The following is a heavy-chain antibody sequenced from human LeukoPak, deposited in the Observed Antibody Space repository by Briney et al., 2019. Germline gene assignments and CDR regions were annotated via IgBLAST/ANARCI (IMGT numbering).Heavy chain of an antibody. CDR3: ARGGSSWLNWFDP. Sequence: SETLSLTCTVSGGSISSYYWSWIRQPPGKGLEWIGYIYYSGSTNYNPSLKSRVTISVDTSKNQFSLKLSSVTTADTAVYYCARGGSSWLNWFDPWGQGTLVTVSS. CDR1: GGSISSYY. D-gene: IGHD6-13*01. CDR2: IYYSGST. J-gene: IGHJ5*02. V-gene: IGHV4-59*01.